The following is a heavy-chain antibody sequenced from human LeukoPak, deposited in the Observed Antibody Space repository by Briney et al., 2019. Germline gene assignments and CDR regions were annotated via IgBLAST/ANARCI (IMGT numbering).Heavy chain of an antibody. V-gene: IGHV3-53*01. CDR1: GFTVSSNY. CDR3: ARVAVVDYYFDY. J-gene: IGHJ4*02. CDR2: IYSGGST. Sequence: GGSLRLSCAASGFTVSSNYMSWVRQAPGKGLEWVSVIYSGGSTYYADSVKGRFTISRDNSKNTLYLQMNSLRAEDTAVYYCARVAVVDYYFDYWGQGTLVTVSS. D-gene: IGHD2-21*01.